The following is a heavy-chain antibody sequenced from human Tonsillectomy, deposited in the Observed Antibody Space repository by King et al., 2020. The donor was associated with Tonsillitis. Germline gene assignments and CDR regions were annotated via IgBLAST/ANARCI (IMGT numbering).Heavy chain of an antibody. V-gene: IGHV1-69*12. Sequence: QLVQSGAEVKKPGSSVKVSCKASGGTFSSYAISWVRQAPGQGLEWMGGIIPIFGTANYALKFQGRVTITADESTSTAYMELSSLRSEDTAVYYCAGRRDGYNYPYYYYYMDVWGKGTTVTVSS. CDR1: GGTFSSYA. D-gene: IGHD5-24*01. CDR3: AGRRDGYNYPYYYYYMDV. J-gene: IGHJ6*03. CDR2: IIPIFGTA.